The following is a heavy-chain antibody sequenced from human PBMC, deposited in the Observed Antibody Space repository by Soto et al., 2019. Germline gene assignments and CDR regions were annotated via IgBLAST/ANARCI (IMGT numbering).Heavy chain of an antibody. Sequence: GASVKGSCKAAGGTFSSYAISWVRQAPGQGLEWMGVIIPIGGTTRFAQKFQGRVTMTRDTSTSTAYMELRGLTSEDTAVYYCARSSGGVYGIIIEGTNWFAPWGQGTLVTVSS. J-gene: IGHJ5*02. D-gene: IGHD3-16*01. CDR1: GGTFSSYA. CDR3: ARSSGGVYGIIIEGTNWFAP. V-gene: IGHV1-69*05. CDR2: IIPIGGTT.